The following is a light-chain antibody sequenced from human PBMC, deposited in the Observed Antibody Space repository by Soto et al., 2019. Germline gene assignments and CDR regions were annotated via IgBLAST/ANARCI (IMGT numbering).Light chain of an antibody. V-gene: IGLV2-14*01. Sequence: QSALTQPASVSGSPGQSITISCTGTRSDVGGYNYVSWYQQHPGKAPKLIIYEVSNRPSGVSNRFSGSKSDNTASLTISGLQAEDEADYYCSSYTSSNTYVFGTGTKLTVL. CDR3: SSYTSSNTYV. CDR2: EVS. J-gene: IGLJ1*01. CDR1: RSDVGGYNY.